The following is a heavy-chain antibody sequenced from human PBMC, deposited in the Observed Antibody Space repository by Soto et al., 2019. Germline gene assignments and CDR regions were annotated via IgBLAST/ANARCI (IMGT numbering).Heavy chain of an antibody. CDR2: IIPIFGTA. J-gene: IGHJ5*02. D-gene: IGHD3-10*01. V-gene: IGHV1-69*13. Sequence: GASVKVSCKASGGTFSSYAISWVRQAPGQGFEWMGGIIPIFGTANYAQKFQGRVTITADESTSTAYMELSSLRSEDTAVYYCARPQNYYGSGSWLNWFDPWGQGTLVTVSS. CDR3: ARPQNYYGSGSWLNWFDP. CDR1: GGTFSSYA.